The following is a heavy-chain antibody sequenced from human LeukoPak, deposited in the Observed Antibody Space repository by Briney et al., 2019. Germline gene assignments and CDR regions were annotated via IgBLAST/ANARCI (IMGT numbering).Heavy chain of an antibody. Sequence: GGSLRLSCAASGFIFSNYGMHWVRHSPDKGLEWVTFIRFDGSTQYYADSVKGRFTISRDNSKDTLYLQMSSLRLEDTGVYYCAKEGGDGSPFDYWSQGILVTVSS. J-gene: IGHJ4*02. V-gene: IGHV3-30*02. CDR3: AKEGGDGSPFDY. D-gene: IGHD5-24*01. CDR1: GFIFSNYG. CDR2: IRFDGSTQ.